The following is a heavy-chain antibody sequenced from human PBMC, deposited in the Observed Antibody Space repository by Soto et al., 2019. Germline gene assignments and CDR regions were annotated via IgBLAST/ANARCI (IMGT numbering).Heavy chain of an antibody. V-gene: IGHV3-53*01. CDR3: ARDGYYDSHDAFDI. J-gene: IGHJ3*02. D-gene: IGHD3-22*01. CDR2: IYSGGST. Sequence: EVQLVESGGGLIQPGGSLRLSCAASGFTVSSNYMSWVRQAPGKGLEWVSVIYSGGSTYYADSVKGRFTISSDNSKNTLYLQMNSLRAEDTAVYYCARDGYYDSHDAFDIWGQGTMVTVSS. CDR1: GFTVSSNY.